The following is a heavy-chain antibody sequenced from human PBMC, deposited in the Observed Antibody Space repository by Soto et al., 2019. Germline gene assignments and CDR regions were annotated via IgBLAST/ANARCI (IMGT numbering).Heavy chain of an antibody. CDR2: ISSSSSTI. D-gene: IGHD2-21*02. V-gene: IGHV3-48*04. Sequence: GSLRLSCAASGFTFSSYSMNWVRQAPGKGLEWVSYISSSSSTIYYADSVKGRFTISRDNAKNSLYLQMNSLRAEDTAVYYCARDDFPDAFDIWGQGTMVTVSS. J-gene: IGHJ3*02. CDR3: ARDDFPDAFDI. CDR1: GFTFSSYS.